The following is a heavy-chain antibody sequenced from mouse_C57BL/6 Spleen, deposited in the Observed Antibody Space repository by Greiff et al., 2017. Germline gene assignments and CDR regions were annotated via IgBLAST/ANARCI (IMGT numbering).Heavy chain of an antibody. CDR3: TEITTVVFDY. CDR2: IRLKSDNYAT. J-gene: IGHJ2*01. CDR1: GFTFSNYW. D-gene: IGHD1-1*01. V-gene: IGHV6-3*01. Sequence: EVKLQESGGGLVQPGGSMKLSCVASGFTFSNYWMNWVRQSPEKGLEWVAQIRLKSDNYATNYAESVKGRFTISRDDSKSSVYLQMNNLRAEDTGIYYCTEITTVVFDYWGQGTTLTVSA.